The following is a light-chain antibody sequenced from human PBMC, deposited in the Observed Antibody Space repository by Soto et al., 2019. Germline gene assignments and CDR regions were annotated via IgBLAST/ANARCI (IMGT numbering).Light chain of an antibody. J-gene: IGLJ1*01. Sequence: QSVLTQPASVSGSPGQSITISCTGTSSDVGGYNYVSWYQQYPGKAPKLMIHEVSHRPPGVSDRFSGSKSGNTASLTISGLQAEDEAEYYCRSYTNRDTHVFGSGTKVTVL. CDR1: SSDVGGYNY. CDR3: RSYTNRDTHV. CDR2: EVS. V-gene: IGLV2-14*01.